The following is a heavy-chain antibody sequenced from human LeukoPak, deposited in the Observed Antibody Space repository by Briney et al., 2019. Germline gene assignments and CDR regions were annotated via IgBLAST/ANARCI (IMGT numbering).Heavy chain of an antibody. Sequence: PGGSLRLSCAASGFTFSSYWMHWVRQAPGKGLVWVSRIKSDGSTNYADSVKGQFTISRDNAKNTVSLQMNSLRAEDTGVCYCARAPSEIGGYYPEYFRHWGQGTLVTVSS. J-gene: IGHJ1*01. D-gene: IGHD3-22*01. CDR3: ARAPSEIGGYYPEYFRH. V-gene: IGHV3-74*01. CDR1: GFTFSSYW. CDR2: IKSDGST.